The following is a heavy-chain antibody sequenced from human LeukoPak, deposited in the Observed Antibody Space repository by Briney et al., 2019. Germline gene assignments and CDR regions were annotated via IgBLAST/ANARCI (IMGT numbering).Heavy chain of an antibody. J-gene: IGHJ6*02. CDR1: GGSISSYY. Sequence: SETLSLTCTVSGGSISSYYWSWIRQPPGKGLEWIGSIYYSGSTYYNPSLKSRVTISVDTSKNQFSLKLSSVTAADTAVYYCARQAGGSSWYYYYYGMDVWGQGTTVTVSS. CDR3: ARQAGGSSWYYYYYGMDV. V-gene: IGHV4-59*08. CDR2: IYYSGST. D-gene: IGHD6-13*01.